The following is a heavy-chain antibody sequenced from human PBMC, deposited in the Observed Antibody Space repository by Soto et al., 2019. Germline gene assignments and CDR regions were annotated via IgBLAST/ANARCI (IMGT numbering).Heavy chain of an antibody. V-gene: IGHV1-18*01. CDR1: GYTFTSYG. D-gene: IGHD4-17*01. CDR3: ARVSTVTSPGGLDY. J-gene: IGHJ4*02. CDR2: ISAYNGNT. Sequence: GASVKVSCKASGYTFTSYGISWVRQAPGQGLEWMGWISAYNGNTNYAQKLQGRVTMTTDTSTSTAYMELRSLRSDDTAVYYCARVSTVTSPGGLDYWGQGPLVTVSS.